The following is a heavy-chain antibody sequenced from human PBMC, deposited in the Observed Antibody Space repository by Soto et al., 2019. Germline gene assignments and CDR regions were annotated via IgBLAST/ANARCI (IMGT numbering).Heavy chain of an antibody. CDR2: ISYDGSNK. CDR1: GFTFSSYA. V-gene: IGHV3-30-3*01. Sequence: QVQLVESGGGVVQPGRSLRLSCAASGFTFSSYAMHWVRQAPGKGLEWVAVISYDGSNKYYADSVKGRFTISSDNSKNTLYLQMNSLRAEDTAVYYCARAVPRVLMVYAMEFDYWGQGTLVTVSS. D-gene: IGHD2-8*01. J-gene: IGHJ4*02. CDR3: ARAVPRVLMVYAMEFDY.